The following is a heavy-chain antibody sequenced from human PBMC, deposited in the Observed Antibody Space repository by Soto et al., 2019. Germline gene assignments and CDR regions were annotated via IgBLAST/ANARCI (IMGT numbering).Heavy chain of an antibody. Sequence: EVQLLESGGGLVQPGGSLRLSCAASGFTFSSYAMSWVRQAPGKGLEWVSAISGSGGSTYYADSVKGRFTISRDNSKNTRYLQMNSLSAEDTAVYYCAKDLTGHIVVVIAIGACDIWGQGTMVTVSS. CDR1: GFTFSSYA. D-gene: IGHD2-21*01. V-gene: IGHV3-23*01. CDR3: AKDLTGHIVVVIAIGACDI. CDR2: ISGSGGST. J-gene: IGHJ3*02.